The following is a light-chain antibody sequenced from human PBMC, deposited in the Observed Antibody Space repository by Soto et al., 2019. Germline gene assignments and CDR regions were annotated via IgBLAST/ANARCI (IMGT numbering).Light chain of an antibody. CDR2: GAS. V-gene: IGKV3-20*01. CDR1: QTVSSNY. CDR3: QQYGSTAWT. J-gene: IGKJ1*01. Sequence: EIVLTQSPDTLSLSPGERATLSCRASQTVSSNYLAWYQQKPGQTPRLLIYGASSRATGIPDRFSGSGSGTDFTLTISRLDPEDFAVYYCQQYGSTAWTFGQGTKVEIK.